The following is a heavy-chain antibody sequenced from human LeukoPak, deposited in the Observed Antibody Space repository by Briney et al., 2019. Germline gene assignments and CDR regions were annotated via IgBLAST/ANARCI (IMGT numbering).Heavy chain of an antibody. D-gene: IGHD6-19*01. V-gene: IGHV1-18*01. Sequence: ASVKVSCKASGYTLTSYGISWVRQAPGQGLEWMGWISAYNGNTNYAQKLQGRVTMTTDTSTSTAYMELRSLRSDDTAVYYCARQWLPNGYFDYWGQGTLVTVSS. J-gene: IGHJ4*02. CDR2: ISAYNGNT. CDR3: ARQWLPNGYFDY. CDR1: GYTLTSYG.